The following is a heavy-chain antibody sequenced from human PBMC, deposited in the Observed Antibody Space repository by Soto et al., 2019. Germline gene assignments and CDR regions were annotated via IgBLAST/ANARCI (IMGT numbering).Heavy chain of an antibody. CDR2: INPGGDVI. J-gene: IGHJ4*02. Sequence: GSLGLSCAASGFNLRDYYMTGIRQAPGKGLELLSYINPGGDVIKYVDSVKGRFTISRDNAKNSLYLHMNSPRGEDTAVYYCTRDPRITDFWGQGTLVTVSS. V-gene: IGHV3-11*01. CDR3: TRDPRITDF. D-gene: IGHD3-16*01. CDR1: GFNLRDYY.